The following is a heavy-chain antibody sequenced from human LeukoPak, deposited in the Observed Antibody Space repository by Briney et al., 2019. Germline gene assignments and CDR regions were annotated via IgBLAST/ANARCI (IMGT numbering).Heavy chain of an antibody. D-gene: IGHD3-22*01. CDR3: ARDRLTSSSFRHYYDTAGYQSDAFDL. CDR1: GYRFTSYS. J-gene: IGHJ3*01. CDR2: ISAYSGTT. V-gene: IGHV1-18*01. Sequence: ASVKVSCKASGYRFTSYSFSWVRQAPGQGLAWMGWISAYSGTTDYPQKVQGRVTMTTDTSTTTAYMELRSLRSDDTAVYYCARDRLTSSSFRHYYDTAGYQSDAFDLWGQGTSVTVSS.